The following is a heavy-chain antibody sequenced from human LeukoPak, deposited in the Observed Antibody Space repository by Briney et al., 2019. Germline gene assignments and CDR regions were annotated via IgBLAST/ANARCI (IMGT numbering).Heavy chain of an antibody. CDR2: ISHSGSTL. Sequence: PGGSLRLSCAASGFTFRSCEMNWVRQAPGKGLEWASYISHSGSTLYYADSVKGRFTISRDNAKNSLYLQMDSLRAEDTAVYYCVADGYNQDPDYWGQGTLVTVSS. D-gene: IGHD5-24*01. V-gene: IGHV3-48*03. CDR1: GFTFRSCE. CDR3: VADGYNQDPDY. J-gene: IGHJ4*02.